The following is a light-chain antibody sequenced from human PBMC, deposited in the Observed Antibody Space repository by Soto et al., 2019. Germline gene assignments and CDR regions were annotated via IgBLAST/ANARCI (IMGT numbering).Light chain of an antibody. J-gene: IGLJ2*01. CDR1: SGHSSYA. CDR2: LNSDGSH. V-gene: IGLV4-69*01. CDR3: QTGGTGVPV. Sequence: QLVLTQSPSASASLGASVKLTCTLSSGHSSYAIAWHQQQPEKGPRYLMKLNSDGSHSKGDGIPDRFSGSSSGAERYLTISSRQSEDEADYYCQTGGTGVPVFGGGTKVTVL.